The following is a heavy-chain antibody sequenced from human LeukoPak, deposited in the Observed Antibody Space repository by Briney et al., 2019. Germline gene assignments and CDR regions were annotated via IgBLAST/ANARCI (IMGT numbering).Heavy chain of an antibody. CDR1: GFTFSSYS. CDR3: ARTVDIVATIDAFDI. D-gene: IGHD5-12*01. CDR2: ISSSSSYI. V-gene: IGHV3-21*01. J-gene: IGHJ3*02. Sequence: AGGSLRLSCAASGFTFSSYSMNWVRQAPGKGLEWVSSISSSSSYIYYADSVKGRFTISRDNAKNSLYLQMNSLRAEDTAVYYCARTVDIVATIDAFDIWGQGTMVTVSS.